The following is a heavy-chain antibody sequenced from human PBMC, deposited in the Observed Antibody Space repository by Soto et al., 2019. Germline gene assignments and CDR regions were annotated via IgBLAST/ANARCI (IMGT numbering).Heavy chain of an antibody. Sequence: EVQLVETGGGLIQPGGSLRLSCAASGFTVSSNYMSWVRQAPGKGLEWVSVIYSGGSTYYADSVKGRFTITRENYKNTRYREVNSLSAEDTGVYYCARDGDYGGNRVGCFVYWGQGTLVAVSS. CDR2: IYSGGST. D-gene: IGHD4-17*01. V-gene: IGHV3-53*02. CDR1: GFTVSSNY. CDR3: ARDGDYGGNRVGCFVY. J-gene: IGHJ4*02.